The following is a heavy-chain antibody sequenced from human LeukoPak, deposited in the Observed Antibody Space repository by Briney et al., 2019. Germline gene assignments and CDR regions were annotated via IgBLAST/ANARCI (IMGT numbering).Heavy chain of an antibody. J-gene: IGHJ5*02. CDR3: PRDNGWFEP. Sequence: KPSETLSLTCTVSGGSISSYYRSWIRQPAGKGLEWIGRMYISGSTNYNPSPKSRITMSVDMSKNQISLKLSSVPAADTAAYSCPRDNGWFEPWGPGALVTVSS. D-gene: IGHD4-17*01. CDR2: MYISGST. V-gene: IGHV4-4*07. CDR1: GGSISSYY.